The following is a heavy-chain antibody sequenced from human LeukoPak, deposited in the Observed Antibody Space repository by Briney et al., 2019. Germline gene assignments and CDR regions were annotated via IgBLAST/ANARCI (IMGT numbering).Heavy chain of an antibody. D-gene: IGHD1-26*01. CDR2: INHSGST. Sequence: SETLSLTCAVYGGSFSGYYWSWIRQPPGKGLEWIGEINHSGSTNYNPSLKSRVTISVDTSKNQFSLKLSSVTAADTAVYYCAIEFGYSGSYGAFDIWGQGTMVTVPS. CDR1: GGSFSGYY. CDR3: AIEFGYSGSYGAFDI. V-gene: IGHV4-34*01. J-gene: IGHJ3*02.